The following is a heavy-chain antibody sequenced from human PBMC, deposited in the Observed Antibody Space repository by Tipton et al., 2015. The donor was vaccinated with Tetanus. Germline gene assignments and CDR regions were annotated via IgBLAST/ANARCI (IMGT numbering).Heavy chain of an antibody. CDR1: GGSVNDGRFY. Sequence: LRLSCTVSGGSVNDGRFYWTWIRQPPGKALEWVAHIYYSGSATYNPSVASRATVSIDMSKNQFSLRLTSATAADTAVYYCARVLRYSTSGGWDDAFDIWGQGTLVTVSS. CDR2: IYYSGSA. J-gene: IGHJ3*02. CDR3: ARVLRYSTSGGWDDAFDI. D-gene: IGHD2-8*02. V-gene: IGHV4-61*01.